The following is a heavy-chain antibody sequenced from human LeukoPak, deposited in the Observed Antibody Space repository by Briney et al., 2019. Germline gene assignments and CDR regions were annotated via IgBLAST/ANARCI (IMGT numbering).Heavy chain of an antibody. CDR3: AREGYSSGYAGAFDV. V-gene: IGHV3-23*01. CDR2: IRGSGSST. Sequence: GGSLRLSCAASGFAFSSYTMSWVRQAPGKGLEWVSAIRGSGSSTFYADSVKGRFTISRGNSKNTLYLQMNSLRIEDTALYYCAREGYSSGYAGAFDVWGQGTMVTVSS. J-gene: IGHJ3*01. CDR1: GFAFSSYT. D-gene: IGHD3-22*01.